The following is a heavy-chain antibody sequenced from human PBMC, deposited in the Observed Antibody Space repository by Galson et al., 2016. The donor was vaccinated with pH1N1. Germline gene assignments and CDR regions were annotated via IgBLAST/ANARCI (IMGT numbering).Heavy chain of an antibody. V-gene: IGHV1-69*05. CDR3: ARDPRGQYTSAWYVEQPFDY. J-gene: IGHJ4*02. D-gene: IGHD6-19*01. CDR2: IIPLFGTT. CDR1: GGTFSRYA. Sequence: SVKVSCKASGGTFSRYAISWVRQAPGQGLEWMGGIIPLFGTTYYAQNLQGRVTMTTDTSTSTAYMELRSLTSDDTAVYYCARDPRGQYTSAWYVEQPFDYWGQGTLVTVSS.